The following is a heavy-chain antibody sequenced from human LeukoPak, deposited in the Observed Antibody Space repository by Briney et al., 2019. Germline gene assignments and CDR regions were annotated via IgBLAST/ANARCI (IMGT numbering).Heavy chain of an antibody. D-gene: IGHD2-2*01. CDR1: GFTFSSYW. CDR2: INSDGSST. CDR3: ARQGDQLAYDAFDI. J-gene: IGHJ3*02. Sequence: PGGSLRLSCAASGFTFSSYWMHWVRQAPGKGLVWVSRINSDGSSTSYADSVKGRFTISRDNAKNTLYLQMNSLKASDTAMYYCARQGDQLAYDAFDIWGQGTMVTVSS. V-gene: IGHV3-74*01.